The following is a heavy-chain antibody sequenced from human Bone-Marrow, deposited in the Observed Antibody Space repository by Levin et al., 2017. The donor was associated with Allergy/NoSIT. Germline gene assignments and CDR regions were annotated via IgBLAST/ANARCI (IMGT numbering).Heavy chain of an antibody. CDR1: GFTVSSNY. V-gene: IGHV3-53*01. CDR2: LYSDGTT. J-gene: IGHJ5*02. D-gene: IGHD6-19*01. Sequence: GGSLRLSCAVSGFTVSSNYMSWVRQSPGKRLEWISSLYSDGTTYYIDSVKGRFTISRDDSKNTLYLQMNNLRVEDTAMYYCARDSLLSMAVAAIWDPWGQGTLVAVSS. CDR3: ARDSLLSMAVAAIWDP.